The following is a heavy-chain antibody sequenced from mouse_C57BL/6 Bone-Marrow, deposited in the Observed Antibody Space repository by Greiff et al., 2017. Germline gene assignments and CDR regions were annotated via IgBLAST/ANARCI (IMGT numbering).Heavy chain of an antibody. CDR2: IYPGSGNT. CDR3: ARGGLYYFDY. Sequence: LVESGAELVRPGASVKLSCKASGYTFTDYYINWVKQRPGQGLAWIARIYPGSGNTYYNEKFKGKATLTAEKSSSTAYMQLSSLTSEDSAVYFCARGGLYYFDYWGQGTTLTVSS. D-gene: IGHD1-1*02. V-gene: IGHV1-76*01. CDR1: GYTFTDYY. J-gene: IGHJ2*01.